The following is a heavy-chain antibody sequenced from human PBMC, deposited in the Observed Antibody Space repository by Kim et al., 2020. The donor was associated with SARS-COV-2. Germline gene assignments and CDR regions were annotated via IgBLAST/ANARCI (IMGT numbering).Heavy chain of an antibody. Sequence: GGSLRLSCAASGFTFSSYAMSWVRQAPGKGLEWVSAISGSGGSTYYADSVKGRFTISRDNSKNTLYLQMNSLRAEDTAVYYCAKDRSYYGSGSQGGGMDVWGQGTTVTVSS. CDR1: GFTFSSYA. D-gene: IGHD3-10*01. CDR2: ISGSGGST. J-gene: IGHJ6*02. CDR3: AKDRSYYGSGSQGGGMDV. V-gene: IGHV3-23*01.